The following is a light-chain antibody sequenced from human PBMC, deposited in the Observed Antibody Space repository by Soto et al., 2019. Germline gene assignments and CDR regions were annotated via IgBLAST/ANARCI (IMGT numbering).Light chain of an antibody. CDR2: GAS. Sequence: EIVMTQSPATLSVSPGERATLSCRASQSVSSNIAWYQQRPGQAPRLLIFGASTRVTGIPARFSGSGSGTEFTLTISSLQSEDFAVYDCQQYNNWLSWTFGQGTRVDIK. V-gene: IGKV3-15*01. CDR1: QSVSSN. J-gene: IGKJ1*01. CDR3: QQYNNWLSWT.